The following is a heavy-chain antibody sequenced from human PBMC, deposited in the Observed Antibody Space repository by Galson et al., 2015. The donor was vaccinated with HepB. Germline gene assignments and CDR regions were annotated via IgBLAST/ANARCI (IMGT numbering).Heavy chain of an antibody. J-gene: IGHJ4*02. D-gene: IGHD2-21*01. CDR1: GFTFSSYG. V-gene: IGHV3-30*18. CDR2: ISYDGSNK. Sequence: SLRLSCAASGFTFSSYGMHWVRQAPGKGLEWVSLISYDGSNKYYADSVKGRFTISRDNSKNTLYLQMNSLRPEDTAVYYCAKDSCGGDCYSIDYWGQGTLVTVSS. CDR3: AKDSCGGDCYSIDY.